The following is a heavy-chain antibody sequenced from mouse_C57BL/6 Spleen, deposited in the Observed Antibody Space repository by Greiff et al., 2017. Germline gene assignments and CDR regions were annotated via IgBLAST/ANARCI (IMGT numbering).Heavy chain of an antibody. CDR1: GYTFTSYW. D-gene: IGHD2-3*01. V-gene: IGHV1-55*01. CDR3: ARRRDDCYHYAMDY. J-gene: IGHJ4*01. CDR2: IYPGSGST. Sequence: VQLQQPGAELVKPGASVKMSCKASGYTFTSYWITWVKQRPGPGLEWIGDIYPGSGSTNYNEKFKSKATLTVDTSSSTAYMQLSSLTSEDSAVYYCARRRDDCYHYAMDYWGQGTSGTVSS.